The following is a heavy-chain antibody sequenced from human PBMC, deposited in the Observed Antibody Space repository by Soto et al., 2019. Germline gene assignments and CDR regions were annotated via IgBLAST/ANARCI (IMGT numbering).Heavy chain of an antibody. CDR1: GCAFTTYD. V-gene: IGHV1-8*01. CDR3: ARRVEVDPASTPVALDT. J-gene: IGHJ3*02. Sequence: AAVKVSCKACGCAFTTYDINWVRQATGQGLEWMEWMNPNSGNTGYPQKFQGRVTMTRDTSISTAYMELSGLRSEDTAVYYCARRVEVDPASTPVALDTWGQGTLVTVSS. CDR2: MNPNSGNT. D-gene: IGHD2-15*01.